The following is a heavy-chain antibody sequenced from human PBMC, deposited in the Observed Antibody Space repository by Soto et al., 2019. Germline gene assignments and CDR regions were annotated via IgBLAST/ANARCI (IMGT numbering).Heavy chain of an antibody. D-gene: IGHD3-10*01. V-gene: IGHV1-2*04. J-gene: IGHJ6*02. CDR3: ARDSYYGSGSYLDYYYYGMDV. CDR1: GYTFTGYY. Sequence: ASVKVSCKASGYTFTGYYMHWVRQAPGQGLEWMGWINPNSGGTNYARKFQGWVTMTRDTSISTAYMELSRLRSDDTAVYYCARDSYYGSGSYLDYYYYGMDVWGQGTTVTVSS. CDR2: INPNSGGT.